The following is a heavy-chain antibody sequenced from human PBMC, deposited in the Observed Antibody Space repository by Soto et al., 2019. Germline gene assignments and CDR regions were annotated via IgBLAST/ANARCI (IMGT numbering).Heavy chain of an antibody. Sequence: QLQVQESGSGLVKPSQTLSLTCAVSGGSISSGGYSWSWIRQPPGQGLERIGYIYHSGSTFYHPPLKGRVTISMDEARHRFSRDLSSVSAADTAVYYCARVVVPRPIWGYTWFYPWGQGTLVTVFS. D-gene: IGHD3-16*01. CDR2: IYHSGST. CDR1: GGSISSGGYS. CDR3: ARVVVPRPIWGYTWFYP. J-gene: IGHJ5*02. V-gene: IGHV4-30-2*01.